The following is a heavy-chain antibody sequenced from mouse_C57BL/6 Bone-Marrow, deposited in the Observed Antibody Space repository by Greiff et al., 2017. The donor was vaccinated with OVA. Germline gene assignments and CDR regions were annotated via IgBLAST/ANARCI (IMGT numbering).Heavy chain of an antibody. V-gene: IGHV1-69*01. D-gene: IGHD3-2*02. CDR1: GYTFTSYW. CDR3: ARQLRLRLAWFAY. Sequence: QVQLQQSGAELVMPGASVKLSCKASGYTFTSYWMHWVKQRPGQGLEWIGEIDPSDSYTNYNQQFKGKSTLTVDKSSSTAYMQLSSLTSEDSAVLYCARQLRLRLAWFAYWGQGTLVTVSA. CDR2: IDPSDSYT. J-gene: IGHJ3*01.